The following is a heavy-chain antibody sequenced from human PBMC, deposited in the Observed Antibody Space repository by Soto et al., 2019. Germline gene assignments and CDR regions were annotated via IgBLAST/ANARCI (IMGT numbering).Heavy chain of an antibody. Sequence: ASVKVSCKASGYTFTSYGISWVRQAPGQGLEWMGWISAYNGNTNYAQKLQGRVTMTTETSTSTAYMELRSLRSDDTAVYYCARNLVGYGEYEDFDYWGQGTLVTVSS. CDR1: GYTFTSYG. CDR3: ARNLVGYGEYEDFDY. J-gene: IGHJ4*02. CDR2: ISAYNGNT. V-gene: IGHV1-18*01. D-gene: IGHD4-17*01.